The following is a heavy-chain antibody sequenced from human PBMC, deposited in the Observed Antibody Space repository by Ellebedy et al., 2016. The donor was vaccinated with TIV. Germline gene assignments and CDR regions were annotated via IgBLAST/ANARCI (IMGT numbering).Heavy chain of an antibody. D-gene: IGHD5-24*01. CDR1: GDSISGYY. CDR3: ARGERWLREFDS. V-gene: IGHV4-59*12. Sequence: MPSETLSLTCTVSGDSISGYYWSRIRQPPGKRLEWIASIYYSGYTNHNPSLKSRVTISVDRSKNHFSLKLTSVTAADTAVYYCARGERWLREFDSWGQGTLVTVSS. CDR2: IYYSGYT. J-gene: IGHJ4*02.